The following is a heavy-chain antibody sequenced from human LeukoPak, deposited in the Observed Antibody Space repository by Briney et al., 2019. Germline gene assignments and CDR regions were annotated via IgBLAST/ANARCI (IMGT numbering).Heavy chain of an antibody. D-gene: IGHD3-10*01. CDR2: ITSSGDIK. J-gene: IGHJ4*02. Sequence: GGSLRLSCAASGFTFSSYSMNWVRQAPGKGLEWVSYITSSGDIKTYADPVKGRFTMSRDDAKNSVYLQMNSLRPEDTAVYYCARDIYGDEDFDYWGQGTLVSVSS. V-gene: IGHV3-48*04. CDR1: GFTFSSYS. CDR3: ARDIYGDEDFDY.